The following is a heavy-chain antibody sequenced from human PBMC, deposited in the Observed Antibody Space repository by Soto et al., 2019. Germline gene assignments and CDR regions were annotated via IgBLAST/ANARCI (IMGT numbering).Heavy chain of an antibody. J-gene: IGHJ4*02. CDR2: INPNSGGT. V-gene: IGHV1-2*04. D-gene: IGHD6-19*01. CDR1: GYTFTGYY. Sequence: ASVKVSCKASGYTFTGYYMHWVRQAPGQGLEWMGWINPNSGGTNYAQKFQGWVTMTRDTSISTAYMELSRLRSDDTAVYYCAIHLEEQWLGAFDYWGQGTLVTVSS. CDR3: AIHLEEQWLGAFDY.